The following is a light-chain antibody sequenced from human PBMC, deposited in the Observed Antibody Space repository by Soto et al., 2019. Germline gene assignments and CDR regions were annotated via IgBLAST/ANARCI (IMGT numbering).Light chain of an antibody. Sequence: PGEGATLSCRASQSVSTYLAWYPQRPGQAPLFLISGASCRATGIPDRFSDCESRTDFTLTRTRLETADFALYSCQLHGDSPRTFGRGTKVEIK. CDR3: QLHGDSPRT. CDR1: QSVSTY. J-gene: IGKJ1*01. CDR2: GAS. V-gene: IGKV3-20*01.